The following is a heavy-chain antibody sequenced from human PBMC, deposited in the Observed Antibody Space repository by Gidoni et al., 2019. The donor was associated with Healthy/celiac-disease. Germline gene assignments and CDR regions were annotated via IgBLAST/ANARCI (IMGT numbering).Heavy chain of an antibody. CDR2: IYYSAST. CDR1: VGSISSRSYY. J-gene: IGHJ4*02. D-gene: IGHD3-22*01. Sequence: QRQLQESSRGLVKPSETLSLTCAGSVGSISSRSYYCGWIRHPPGKCLEWLGSIYYSASTYHHPPLQSRLTISVDPSKNQFSLQLSSVTAADTVVYYCARWLEPIYYWGQGTLVTVS. CDR3: ARWLEPIYY. V-gene: IGHV4-39*01.